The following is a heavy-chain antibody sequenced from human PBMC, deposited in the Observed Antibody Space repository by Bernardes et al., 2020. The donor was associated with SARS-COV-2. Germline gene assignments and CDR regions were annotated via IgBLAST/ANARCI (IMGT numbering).Heavy chain of an antibody. D-gene: IGHD3-3*01. CDR2: INSDGSST. J-gene: IGHJ4*02. V-gene: IGHV3-74*01. CDR1: GFTFSSYW. CDR3: ARGIRSYYDFWSGYSAHYYVDY. Sequence: GGSLRLSCAASGFTFSSYWMHWVRQAPGKGLVWVSRINSDGSSTSYADSVKGRFTISRDNAKNTLYLQMNSLRAEDTAVYYCARGIRSYYDFWSGYSAHYYVDYWGQGTLVTVSS.